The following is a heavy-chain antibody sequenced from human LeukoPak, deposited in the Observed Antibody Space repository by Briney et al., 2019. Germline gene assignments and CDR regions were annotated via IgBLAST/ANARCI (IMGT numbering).Heavy chain of an antibody. CDR2: IKQDGSEK. D-gene: IGHD3-22*01. J-gene: IGHJ4*02. Sequence: PGGSLRLSCAASGFTFSSYWMSWVRQAPGKGLEWVANIKQDGSEKYYVDSVKGRFTISRDNAKNSLYLQMNSLRAEDTAVYYCASSIYYYDSSGYYWRREFFDYWGQGTLVTVSS. CDR3: ASSIYYYDSSGYYWRREFFDY. CDR1: GFTFSSYW. V-gene: IGHV3-7*03.